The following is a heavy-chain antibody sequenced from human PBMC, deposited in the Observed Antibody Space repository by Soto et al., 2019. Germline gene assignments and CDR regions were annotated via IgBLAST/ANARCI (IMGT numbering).Heavy chain of an antibody. CDR1: GYNFIDYW. J-gene: IGHJ3*02. Sequence: GESLKISCKGSGYNFIDYWTGWVRKMPGKGLEWMGVIYPGDSDTKYSPSPQGQVTISAEKSSSAAYLQWSSLQASDTATYYCARSLVNGTYEAFDIWGQGIMVTVSS. CDR3: ARSLVNGTYEAFDI. V-gene: IGHV5-51*01. D-gene: IGHD6-13*01. CDR2: IYPGDSDT.